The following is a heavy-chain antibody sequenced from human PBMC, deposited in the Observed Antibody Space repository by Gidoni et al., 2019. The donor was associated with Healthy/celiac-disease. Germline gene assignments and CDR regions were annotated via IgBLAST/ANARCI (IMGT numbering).Heavy chain of an antibody. CDR2: IWYDGSNK. CDR1: GFTFSSYG. D-gene: IGHD6-6*01. J-gene: IGHJ4*02. V-gene: IGHV3-33*01. Sequence: QVQLVESGGGVVQPGRSLRLSCAASGFTFSSYGMHWVRQAPGKGLEWVAVIWYDGSNKYYADSVKGRFTISRDNSKNTLYLQMNSLRAEDTAVYYCARGSSSGGDFDYWGQGTLVTVSS. CDR3: ARGSSSGGDFDY.